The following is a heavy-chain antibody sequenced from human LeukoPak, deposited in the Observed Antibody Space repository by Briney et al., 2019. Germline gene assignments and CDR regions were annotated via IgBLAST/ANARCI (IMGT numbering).Heavy chain of an antibody. V-gene: IGHV3-30*02. CDR1: EFTFSNFG. D-gene: IGHD1-1*01. J-gene: IGHJ4*02. CDR2: IRYDGTNK. Sequence: GGSLRLSCAASEFTFSNFGMHWVRQAPGKGLEWVAFIRYDGTNKYYADSVKGRFTISRDNAKNSLYLQMNSLRAEDTAVYYCARGLNWSELGYWGQGTLVTVSS. CDR3: ARGLNWSELGY.